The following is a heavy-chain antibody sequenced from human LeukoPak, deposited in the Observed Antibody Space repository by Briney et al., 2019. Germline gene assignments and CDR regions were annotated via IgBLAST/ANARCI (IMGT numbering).Heavy chain of an antibody. Sequence: SETLSLTCTVSGGSVSSGSYYWSWIRQPPGKALEWIGYNYYSGSTNYNPSLKSRVTISVDTSKNQFSLKLSSVAAADTAVYYCARAVAELRNPGYWFDPWGQGTLVTVSS. J-gene: IGHJ5*02. CDR1: GGSVSSGSYY. CDR2: NYYSGST. V-gene: IGHV4-61*01. D-gene: IGHD1-14*01. CDR3: ARAVAELRNPGYWFDP.